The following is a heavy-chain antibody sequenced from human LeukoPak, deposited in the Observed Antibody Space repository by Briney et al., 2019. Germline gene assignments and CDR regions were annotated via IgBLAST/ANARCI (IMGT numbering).Heavy chain of an antibody. CDR1: GGSISSSNW. J-gene: IGHJ4*02. D-gene: IGHD5-12*01. CDR3: ARDSGGLSPRDYFDF. CDR2: IYHSGST. V-gene: IGHV4-4*02. Sequence: QVQLQESGPGLVKPSGTLSLTCPVSGGSISSSNWWSWVRQPPGKGLEWIGQIYHSGSTNYNPSLKSRVTMSVDTSKKQISLKLTSVTAADTAMYYCARDSGGLSPRDYFDFWGQGTLATVSS.